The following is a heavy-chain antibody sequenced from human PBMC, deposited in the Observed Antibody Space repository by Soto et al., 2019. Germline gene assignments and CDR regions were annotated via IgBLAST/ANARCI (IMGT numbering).Heavy chain of an antibody. Sequence: QVQLVESAGGVVQRGRSLRLSCAASGFTFSSYAMHWVRQAPGKGLEWVAVISYDGSNKYYADSVKGRFTISRDNSKNTLYLQMNSLRAEDTAVYYCGRDRAPYYDSSGYYRDYWGQGTLVTVSS. CDR2: ISYDGSNK. CDR3: GRDRAPYYDSSGYYRDY. J-gene: IGHJ4*02. D-gene: IGHD3-22*01. V-gene: IGHV3-30-3*01. CDR1: GFTFSSYA.